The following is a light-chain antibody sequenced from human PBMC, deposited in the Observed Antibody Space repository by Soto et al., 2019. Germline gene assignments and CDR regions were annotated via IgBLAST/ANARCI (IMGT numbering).Light chain of an antibody. Sequence: QPVLTQPPSVSGAPGQRVTMSCTGSRSNIGAGYGVHWYQQLPGTAPKLLIYGNTNRPSGVPDRFSGSKSGTSASLAITGLQAEDEADYYCQSYDSSLSGPWVFGGGTQLTVL. J-gene: IGLJ3*02. CDR2: GNT. CDR1: RSNIGAGYG. V-gene: IGLV1-40*01. CDR3: QSYDSSLSGPWV.